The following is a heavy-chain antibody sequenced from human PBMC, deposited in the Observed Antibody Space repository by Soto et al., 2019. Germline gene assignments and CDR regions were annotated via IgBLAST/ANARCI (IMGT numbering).Heavy chain of an antibody. CDR3: AKEWQFDY. Sequence: EVQLLESGGGFVQPGGSLRLSCAASGFTFTTYAMSWVRQAPGKGLEWVSTISRSGGTTYYADSVKGRFTISRDNSKETVYLQMNSLRADGTAVYYCAKEWQFDYWGQGTLVTVSS. V-gene: IGHV3-23*01. CDR1: GFTFTTYA. CDR2: ISRSGGTT. J-gene: IGHJ4*02. D-gene: IGHD5-12*01.